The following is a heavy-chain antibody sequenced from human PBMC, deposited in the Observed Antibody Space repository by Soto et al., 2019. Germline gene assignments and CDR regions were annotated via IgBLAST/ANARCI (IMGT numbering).Heavy chain of an antibody. D-gene: IGHD3-22*01. J-gene: IGHJ4*02. V-gene: IGHV4-39*01. CDR2: IYSLGNT. CDR1: GGAISRSSYY. CDR3: ARQIYDSSGYYYAY. Sequence: SETLSLTCTVSGGAISRSSYYWGWIRQPPGQGLEWLGTIYSLGNTYYNPSLKSRVTISVDKSKSQLFLKLSSVTAPDTAVYYCARQIYDSSGYYYAYWGQGTLVTVSS.